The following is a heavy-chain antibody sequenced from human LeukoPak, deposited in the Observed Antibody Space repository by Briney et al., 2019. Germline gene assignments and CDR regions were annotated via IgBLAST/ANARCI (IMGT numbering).Heavy chain of an antibody. V-gene: IGHV4-59*01. CDR1: GGSISSYY. CDR2: IYYSGST. J-gene: IGHJ4*02. D-gene: IGHD4-11*01. CDR3: AKDRADYQPFDY. Sequence: PSETLSLTCTVSGGSISSYYWSWIRQPPGKGLEWIGYIYYSGSTNYNPSLKSRVLISVDNSKNQLSLRLSSVTAADTAVYYCAKDRADYQPFDYWGQGTLVTVSA.